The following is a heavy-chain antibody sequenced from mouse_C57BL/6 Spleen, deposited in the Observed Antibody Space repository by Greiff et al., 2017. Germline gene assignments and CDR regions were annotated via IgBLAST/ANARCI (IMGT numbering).Heavy chain of an antibody. CDR1: GYAFSSYW. CDR3: ARDGIYYGNPYAMDY. D-gene: IGHD2-1*01. CDR2: IYPGDGDT. Sequence: QVQLQQSGAELVKPGASVKISCKASGYAFSSYWMNWVKQRPGKGLEWIGQIYPGDGDTNYNGKFKGKATLTADKSSSTAYMQLSSLTSEDSAVYFCARDGIYYGNPYAMDYWGQGTSVTVSS. J-gene: IGHJ4*01. V-gene: IGHV1-80*01.